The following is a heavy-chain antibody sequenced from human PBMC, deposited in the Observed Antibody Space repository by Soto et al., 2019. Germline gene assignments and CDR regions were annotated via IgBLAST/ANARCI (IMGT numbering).Heavy chain of an antibody. J-gene: IGHJ4*02. CDR3: ARGRYGDY. V-gene: IGHV1-18*01. CDR2: ISAHNGNT. Sequence: QVHLVQSGAEVKKPGASVKVSSKGSGYAFTTYGITWVRQAPGQGLEGMGWISAHNGNTNYAQKLQGRVTVTRDTSTSTAYMELRSLRSDDTAVYYCARGRYGDYWGQGALVTVSS. CDR1: GYAFTTYG. D-gene: IGHD1-1*01.